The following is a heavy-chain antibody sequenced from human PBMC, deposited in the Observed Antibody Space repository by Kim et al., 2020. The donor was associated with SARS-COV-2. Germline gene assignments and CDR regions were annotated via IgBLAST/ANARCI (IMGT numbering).Heavy chain of an antibody. V-gene: IGHV3-7*01. D-gene: IGHD5-18*01. Sequence: GGSLRLSCAASGFTFSSYWMSWVRQAPGKGLEWVANIKQDGSEKYYVDSVKGRFTISRDNAKNSLYLQMNSLRAEDTAVYYCARDYGYSYGHYYYGMDVWGQGTTVTVSS. CDR1: GFTFSSYW. CDR3: ARDYGYSYGHYYYGMDV. CDR2: IKQDGSEK. J-gene: IGHJ6*02.